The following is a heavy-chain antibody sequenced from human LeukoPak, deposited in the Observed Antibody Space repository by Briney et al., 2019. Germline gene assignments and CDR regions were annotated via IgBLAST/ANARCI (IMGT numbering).Heavy chain of an antibody. D-gene: IGHD3-22*01. CDR2: ISGSGGST. J-gene: IGHJ4*02. V-gene: IGHV3-23*01. CDR1: GFTFSSYA. Sequence: GRSLRLSCAASGFTFSSYAMSWVRQAPGKGLEWVSAISGSGGSTYYADSVKGRFTISRDNSKNTLYLQMNSLRAEDTAVYYCAKDSWYDSSGYYWDYWGQGTLVTVSS. CDR3: AKDSWYDSSGYYWDY.